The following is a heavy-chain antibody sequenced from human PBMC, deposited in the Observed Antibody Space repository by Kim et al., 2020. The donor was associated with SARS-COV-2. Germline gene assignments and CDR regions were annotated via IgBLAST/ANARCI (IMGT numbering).Heavy chain of an antibody. V-gene: IGHV4-31*03. CDR1: GGSISSGGYY. J-gene: IGHJ4*02. Sequence: SETLSLTCTVSGGSISSGGYYWSWIRQHPGKGLEWIGYIYYSGSTYYNPSLKSRVTISVDTSKNQFSLKLSSVTAADTAVYYCARGLSRDGYNGGFDYWGQGTLVTVSS. CDR2: IYYSGST. CDR3: ARGLSRDGYNGGFDY. D-gene: IGHD5-12*01.